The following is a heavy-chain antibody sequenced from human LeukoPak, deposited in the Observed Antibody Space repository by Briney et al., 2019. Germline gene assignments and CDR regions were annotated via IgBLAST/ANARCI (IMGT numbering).Heavy chain of an antibody. D-gene: IGHD4-17*01. V-gene: IGHV4-39*01. CDR2: IYYSGST. Sequence: SETLSLTCTVSGGSISSSSYYWGWIRQPPGKGLEWIGSIYYSGSTYYNPSLKSRVTISVDTSKNQFSLKLSSVTAADTAVYYCAGWTTDLYYFDYWGQGTLVTVSS. CDR1: GGSISSSSYY. CDR3: AGWTTDLYYFDY. J-gene: IGHJ4*02.